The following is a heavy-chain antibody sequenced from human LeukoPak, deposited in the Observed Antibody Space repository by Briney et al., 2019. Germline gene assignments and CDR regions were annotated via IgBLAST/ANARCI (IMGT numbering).Heavy chain of an antibody. D-gene: IGHD2-15*01. CDR3: ARQHCSGGDCYFFD. J-gene: IGHJ4*02. V-gene: IGHV3-21*01. CDR1: GFTFSSYS. Sequence: PGGSLRLSCAASGFTFSSYSMNWVRQAPGKGLEWVSSISSSSSYIYYADSVKGRFTISRDNAKNSLYLQMNSLRAEDTAVYYCARQHCSGGDCYFFDWGQGTLVTVSS. CDR2: ISSSSSYI.